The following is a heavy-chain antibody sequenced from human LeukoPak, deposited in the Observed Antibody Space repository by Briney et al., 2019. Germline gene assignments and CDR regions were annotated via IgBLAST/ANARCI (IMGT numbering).Heavy chain of an antibody. Sequence: SETLSLTCTVSGGSISSSSYYWGWIRQPPGKGLEWIGSMYYSGTTYYSPSLKSRVTISVDTSKNQFSLKLSSVTAADTAVYYCARHRYRSGSDWIDPWGQGTLVTVSS. CDR3: ARHRYRSGSDWIDP. V-gene: IGHV4-39*01. CDR1: GGSISSSSYY. D-gene: IGHD1-26*01. J-gene: IGHJ5*02. CDR2: MYYSGTT.